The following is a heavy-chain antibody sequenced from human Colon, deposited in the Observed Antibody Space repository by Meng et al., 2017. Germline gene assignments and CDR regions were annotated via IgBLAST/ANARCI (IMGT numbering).Heavy chain of an antibody. CDR1: GYTFINYA. CDR3: ARGGPYPDSSGFHWYFDL. Sequence: VHLFQSGSELNKPGASVKVSCKASGYTFINYAINWVRQAPGQGLEWMGWINTHTGNPTYGQGFTGRFVLSSDTSVSTANLQISSLKAEDTAVYYCARGGPYPDSSGFHWYFDLWGRGTLVTVSS. D-gene: IGHD3-22*01. CDR2: INTHTGNP. J-gene: IGHJ2*01. V-gene: IGHV7-4-1*02.